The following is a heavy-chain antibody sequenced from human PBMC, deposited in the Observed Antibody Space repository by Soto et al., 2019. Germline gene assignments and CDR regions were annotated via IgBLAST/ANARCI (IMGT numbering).Heavy chain of an antibody. V-gene: IGHV1-69*05. J-gene: IGHJ4*02. Sequence: ASVKVSCKASGGTFSSYAISWVRQAPGQGLEWMGGIIPIFGTANYTQKFQGRVSMTRDTSTSTVYMELSSLRSEDTAVYFCARDLVVPAAMLRHLDYWGQGTLVTVSS. CDR2: IIPIFGTA. D-gene: IGHD2-2*01. CDR1: GGTFSSYA. CDR3: ARDLVVPAAMLRHLDY.